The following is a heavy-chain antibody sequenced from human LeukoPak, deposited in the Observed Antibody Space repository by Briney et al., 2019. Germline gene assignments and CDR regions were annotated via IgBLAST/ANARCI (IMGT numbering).Heavy chain of an antibody. CDR3: ARESSGTYYNPPGYMDV. Sequence: SETLSLTCTVSGGSLSLYYWNWIRQPAGKGLEWIGRIFTSGISNHNPSLKSRVTMSVDTSKSQFSLNLSSVTAADTAVYYCARESSGTYYNPPGYMDVWGKGTTVTVSS. V-gene: IGHV4-4*07. CDR2: IFTSGIS. CDR1: GGSLSLYY. J-gene: IGHJ6*03. D-gene: IGHD3-10*01.